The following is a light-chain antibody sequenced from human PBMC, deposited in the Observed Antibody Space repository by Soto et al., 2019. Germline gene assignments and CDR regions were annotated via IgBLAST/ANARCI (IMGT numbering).Light chain of an antibody. V-gene: IGKV3-20*01. Sequence: IVLTQSPGTLSLSPGERATLSCRASQTVSDMYLAWYQQKPGQAPRHLIYASNRATGIPDRFSGSGSGTDFTLTIGRLEPEDFAVYYCQHSGTSALFGPGTKVDIK. CDR3: QHSGTSAL. J-gene: IGKJ3*01. CDR1: QTVSDMY. CDR2: AS.